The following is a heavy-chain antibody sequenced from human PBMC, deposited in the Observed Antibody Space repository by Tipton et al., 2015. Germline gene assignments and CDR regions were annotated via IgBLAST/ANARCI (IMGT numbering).Heavy chain of an antibody. CDR2: IQYSGGT. CDR1: GGSIRSYY. J-gene: IGHJ4*02. V-gene: IGHV4-59*07. D-gene: IGHD4-23*01. CDR3: ARARGRHGGLFDS. Sequence: TLSLTCTVSGGSIRSYYWSWIRQPPGKELQWIGYIQYSGGTNYNPSLESRVSMSVDTSKTQFSLEMRSVTATDTAVYYCARARGRHGGLFDSWGQGTLVTVSS.